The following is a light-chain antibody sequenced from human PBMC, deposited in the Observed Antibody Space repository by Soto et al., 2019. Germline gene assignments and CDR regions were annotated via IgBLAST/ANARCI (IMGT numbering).Light chain of an antibody. Sequence: DIPMTQSPSSVSASVGDRVTITCRASQGISAWLAWYQQKPGKAPKLLIYAASSLQSGVPSRFSGSGFGTDFTLSTSSLRPEVFSPYYCLQDNSCPMTFGQGTRREMK. CDR2: AAS. CDR3: LQDNSCPMT. J-gene: IGKJ5*01. CDR1: QGISAW. V-gene: IGKV1D-12*01.